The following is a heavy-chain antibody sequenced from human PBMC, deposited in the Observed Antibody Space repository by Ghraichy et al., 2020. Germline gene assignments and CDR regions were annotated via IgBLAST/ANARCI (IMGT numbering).Heavy chain of an antibody. V-gene: IGHV3-9*01. J-gene: IGHJ6*02. CDR1: GFTLSDHA. Sequence: GGSLRLSCRASGFTLSDHAMHWVRQAPGKGLEWVASITWNRFYTGNGNPVKGRSTKFRDNAENSLHLLRDSLRPEDTALYFWVQDLGSGELPECAMDVWVLVTTVTVSS. CDR3: VQDLGSGELPECAMDV. D-gene: IGHD3-10*01. CDR2: ITWNRFYT.